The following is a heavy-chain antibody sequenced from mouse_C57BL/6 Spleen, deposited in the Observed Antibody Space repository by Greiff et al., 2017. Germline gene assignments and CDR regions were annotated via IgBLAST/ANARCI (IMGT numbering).Heavy chain of an antibody. CDR1: GYTFTSYW. Sequence: QVQLQQPGAELVRPGTSVKLSCKASGYTFTSYWMPWVKQRPGQGLEWIGVIDPGDSYTNYNQKFKGKATLTVDTSSSTAYMQLSSLTSEDSAVYYCAREGYYSYDVGYWGQGTTLTVSS. CDR2: IDPGDSYT. CDR3: AREGYYSYDVGY. V-gene: IGHV1-59*01. D-gene: IGHD2-12*01. J-gene: IGHJ2*01.